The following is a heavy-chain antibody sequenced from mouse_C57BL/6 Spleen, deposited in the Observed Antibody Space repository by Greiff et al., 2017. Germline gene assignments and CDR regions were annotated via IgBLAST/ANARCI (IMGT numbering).Heavy chain of an antibody. Sequence: VKLMESGAELVKPGASVKISCKASGYAFSSYWMNWVKQRPGKGLEWIGQIYPGDGDTNYNGKFKGKATLTADKSSSTAYMQLSSLTSEDSAVYFCAAYDYDGRSDYWGQGTTLTVSS. J-gene: IGHJ2*01. CDR3: AAYDYDGRSDY. CDR2: IYPGDGDT. CDR1: GYAFSSYW. V-gene: IGHV1-80*01. D-gene: IGHD2-4*01.